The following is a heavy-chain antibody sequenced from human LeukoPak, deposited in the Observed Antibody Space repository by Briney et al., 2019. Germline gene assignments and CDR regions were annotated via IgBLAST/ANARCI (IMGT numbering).Heavy chain of an antibody. CDR1: GYTFTSYG. D-gene: IGHD3-10*01. J-gene: IGHJ3*02. CDR3: ASRVSDYGSGSFESDAFDI. CDR2: ISAYNGNT. V-gene: IGHV1-18*01. Sequence: ASVKVSCKASGYTFTSYGISWVRQAPGQGLEWMGWISAYNGNTNYAQTLQGRVTMTTDTSTSTPYMELRSLRADDTAVYYCASRVSDYGSGSFESDAFDIWGQGTMVTVSS.